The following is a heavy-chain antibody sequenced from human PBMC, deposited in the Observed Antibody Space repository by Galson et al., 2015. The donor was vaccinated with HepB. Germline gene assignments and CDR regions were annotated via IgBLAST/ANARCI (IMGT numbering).Heavy chain of an antibody. CDR3: ARWHRPEWELLVKDYYYYYGMDV. D-gene: IGHD1-26*01. J-gene: IGHJ6*02. CDR2: IYYSGST. CDR1: GGSISSGGYS. V-gene: IGHV4-30-4*07. Sequence: TLSLTCAVSGGSISSGGYSWSWIRQPPGKGLEWIGYIYYSGSTYYNPSLKSRVTISVDTSKNQFSLKLSSVTAADTAVYYCARWHRPEWELLVKDYYYYYGMDVWGQGTTVTVSS.